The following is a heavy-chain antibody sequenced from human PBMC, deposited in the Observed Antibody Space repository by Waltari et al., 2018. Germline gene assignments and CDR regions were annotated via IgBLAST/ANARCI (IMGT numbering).Heavy chain of an antibody. CDR2: IIPILGIA. CDR1: GGTFRSYT. J-gene: IGHJ6*02. Sequence: QVQLVQSGAEVKKPGSSVKVSCKASGGTFRSYTISWVRPAPGQGLEWMGRIIPILGIANYAQKFQGRVTITADKSTSTAYMELSSLRSEDTAVYYCARSSAAEDYYYYYGMDVWGQGTTVTVS. D-gene: IGHD6-13*01. CDR3: ARSSAAEDYYYYYGMDV. V-gene: IGHV1-69*02.